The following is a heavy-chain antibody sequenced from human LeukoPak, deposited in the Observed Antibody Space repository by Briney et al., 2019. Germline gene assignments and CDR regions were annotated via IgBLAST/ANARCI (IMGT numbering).Heavy chain of an antibody. J-gene: IGHJ4*02. CDR2: IYYSGST. Sequence: SETLSLTCTVSGGSISSHYWSWIRQPPGKGLEWIGYIYYSGSTNYNPSLKSRVTISVDTSKNQFSLKLSSVTAADTAVYYCARAGGSGYYGNDYWGQGTLVTVSS. D-gene: IGHD3-22*01. V-gene: IGHV4-59*11. CDR3: ARAGGSGYYGNDY. CDR1: GGSISSHY.